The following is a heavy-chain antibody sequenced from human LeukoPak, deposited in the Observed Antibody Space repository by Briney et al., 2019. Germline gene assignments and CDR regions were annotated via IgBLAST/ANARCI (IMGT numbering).Heavy chain of an antibody. J-gene: IGHJ3*02. CDR1: GGSFSGYY. Sequence: SETLSLTCAVYGGSFSGYYWSWIRQPPRKGLEWIGEINHSGSTNYNPSLKSRVTISVDTSKNQFSLKLSSVTAADTAVYYCARAQDKGNALGLAFDIWGQGTMVNVSS. CDR3: ARAQDKGNALGLAFDI. V-gene: IGHV4-34*01. CDR2: INHSGST. D-gene: IGHD1-26*01.